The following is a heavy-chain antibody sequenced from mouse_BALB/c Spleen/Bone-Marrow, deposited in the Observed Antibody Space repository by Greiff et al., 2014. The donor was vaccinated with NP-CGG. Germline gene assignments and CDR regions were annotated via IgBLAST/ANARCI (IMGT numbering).Heavy chain of an antibody. CDR2: LNPGSGGT. J-gene: IGHJ3*01. V-gene: IGHV1-54*01. D-gene: IGHD2-1*01. Sequence: VMLVESGAELVRPGTSVKVSCKASGYAFTNYFIERVKQRPGQGLEWIGVLNPGSGGTNYNKKFKGKATLTADKSSSTAYMQLSSLTSDDSAVYFCARDGNWFPYWGQGTLVTVSA. CDR1: GYAFTNYF. CDR3: ARDGNWFPY.